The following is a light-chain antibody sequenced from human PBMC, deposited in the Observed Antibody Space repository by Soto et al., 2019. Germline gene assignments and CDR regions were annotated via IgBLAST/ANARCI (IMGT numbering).Light chain of an antibody. V-gene: IGKV3-20*01. Sequence: EIVLTQSPGTLSLSPGERATLSCRASQSVSSSYLAWYQQKPGQAPRVLIHGASSRATGIPARFSGSGSGTTFTLTIIRLVPEDFAVYFCQQYCNAPPNAFGQGTKVEIK. CDR2: GAS. J-gene: IGKJ2*01. CDR3: QQYCNAPPNA. CDR1: QSVSSSY.